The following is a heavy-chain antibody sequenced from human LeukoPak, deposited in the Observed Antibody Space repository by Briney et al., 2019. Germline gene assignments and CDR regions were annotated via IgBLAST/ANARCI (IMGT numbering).Heavy chain of an antibody. CDR1: GFTFSSYW. J-gene: IGHJ4*02. V-gene: IGHV3-74*01. CDR2: INSDGSST. D-gene: IGHD5-24*01. Sequence: PGGSLRLSCAASGFTFSSYWMHRVRQSPGKGLVWVSRINSDGSSTSYADSGKGRFTISRDNAKNTLYLQMNSLRAEDTAVYYCARDLGDGYNYADYWGQGTLVTVSS. CDR3: ARDLGDGYNYADY.